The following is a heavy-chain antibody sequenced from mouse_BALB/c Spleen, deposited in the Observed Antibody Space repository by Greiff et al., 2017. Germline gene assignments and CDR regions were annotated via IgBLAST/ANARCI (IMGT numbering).Heavy chain of an antibody. J-gene: IGHJ4*01. CDR3: ARRGITTYAMDY. CDR1: GYTFTDYV. V-gene: IGHV1-77*01. D-gene: IGHD1-2*01. CDR2: IYPGSGST. Sequence: VQLQQSGPELVKPGASVKKSCKASGYTFTDYVISWVKQRTGQGLEWIGEIYPGSGSTYYNEKFKGKATLTADKSSNTAYMQLSSLTSEDSAVYFCARRGITTYAMDYWGQGTSVTVSS.